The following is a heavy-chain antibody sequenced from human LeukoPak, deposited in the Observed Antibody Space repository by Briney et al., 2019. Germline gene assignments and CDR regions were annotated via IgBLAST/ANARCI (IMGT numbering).Heavy chain of an antibody. Sequence: GGSLRLSCTGSGFPFSSYGRHWVRQTPGRGLEGVAFMRYDGKTEYYADSVKGRFTIAREDSHSTVHLHMKDLRPDDAAVYFCAKDLNTVVMQYFDSWGQGTLVSVSS. J-gene: IGHJ4*02. V-gene: IGHV3-30*02. CDR1: GFPFSSYG. CDR2: MRYDGKTE. D-gene: IGHD2-21*01. CDR3: AKDLNTVVMQYFDS.